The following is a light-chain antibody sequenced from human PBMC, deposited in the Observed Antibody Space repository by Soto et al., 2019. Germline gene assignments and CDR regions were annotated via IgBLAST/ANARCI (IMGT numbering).Light chain of an antibody. CDR2: DTS. CDR3: LHRTNWPRT. Sequence: EVVLTQSPVTLSLSPGERATLSCRASQSVGTFLAWYQQKPGQAPRLIIYDTSNRATGIPARFSGTGSGTDFALTISTVEPEDFAVYFCLHRTNWPRTFGQGTKLDIK. J-gene: IGKJ2*01. CDR1: QSVGTF. V-gene: IGKV3-11*01.